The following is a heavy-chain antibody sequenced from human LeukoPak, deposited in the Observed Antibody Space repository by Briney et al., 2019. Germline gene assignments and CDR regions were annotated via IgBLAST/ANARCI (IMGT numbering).Heavy chain of an antibody. V-gene: IGHV4-4*07. CDR2: IYTSGST. CDR3: AREGSGLFRKYFDY. Sequence: SETLSLTCTVSGGSISSYYWSWIRQPAGKGLEWIGRIYTSGSTNYNPSLKSRVTISVDKSKNQFSLKLSSVTAADTAVYYCAREGSGLFRKYFDYWGQGTLVTVSS. J-gene: IGHJ4*02. CDR1: GGSISSYY. D-gene: IGHD6-19*01.